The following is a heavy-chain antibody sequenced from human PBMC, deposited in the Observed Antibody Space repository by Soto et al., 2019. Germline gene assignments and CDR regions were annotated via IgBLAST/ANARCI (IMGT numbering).Heavy chain of an antibody. CDR2: INGRSNYV. D-gene: IGHD1-26*01. CDR1: GFTFSTYT. V-gene: IGHV3-21*01. Sequence: EVQVVESGGGLVKPGGSLRLSCVFSGFTFSTYTMNWVRQAPGKGLVWVSSINGRSNYVYYADSVKGRFTISRDNAKNSLYLQMTRLRAEDPAIYYCAREDSVVGISSALDHWGLGPLVTVSS. CDR3: AREDSVVGISSALDH. J-gene: IGHJ4*02.